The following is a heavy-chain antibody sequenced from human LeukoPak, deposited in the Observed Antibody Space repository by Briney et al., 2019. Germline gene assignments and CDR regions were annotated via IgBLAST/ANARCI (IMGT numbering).Heavy chain of an antibody. CDR1: GGSNSSSSYY. J-gene: IGHJ4*02. Sequence: SETLSLTCTVSGGSNSSSSYYWGWIRQPPGTGLEWIGSIYYSGSTYYNPSLKSRVTISVDTSKNQFSLKLSSVTAADTAVYYCARVSTMIVVGPIDYWGQGTLVTVSS. CDR3: ARVSTMIVVGPIDY. CDR2: IYYSGST. D-gene: IGHD3-22*01. V-gene: IGHV4-39*07.